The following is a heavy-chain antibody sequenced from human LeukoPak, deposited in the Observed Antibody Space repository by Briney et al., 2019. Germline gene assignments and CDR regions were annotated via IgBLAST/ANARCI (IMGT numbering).Heavy chain of an antibody. D-gene: IGHD2-2*01. Sequence: ASVKVSCKAPGYTFTGYYMHWVRQAPGQGLEWMGWINPNSGGTNYAQKFQGRVTMTRDTSISTAYMELRSLRSDDTAVYYCARKGGRYPFDYWGQGTLVTVSS. V-gene: IGHV1-2*02. CDR1: GYTFTGYY. J-gene: IGHJ4*02. CDR2: INPNSGGT. CDR3: ARKGGRYPFDY.